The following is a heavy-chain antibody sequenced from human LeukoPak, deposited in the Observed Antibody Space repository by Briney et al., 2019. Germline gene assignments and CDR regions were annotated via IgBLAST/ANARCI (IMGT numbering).Heavy chain of an antibody. J-gene: IGHJ4*02. V-gene: IGHV3-30*03. CDR2: ISYDGSNK. D-gene: IGHD3-22*01. CDR1: GFTFSSYG. CDR3: ARDMVPSSGYYYGY. Sequence: GSLRLSCAASGFTFSSYGMHWVRQAPGKGLEWVAVISYDGSNKYYADSVKGRFTISRDNSKNTLYLQMNSLRAEDTAVYYCARDMVPSSGYYYGYWGQGTLVTVSS.